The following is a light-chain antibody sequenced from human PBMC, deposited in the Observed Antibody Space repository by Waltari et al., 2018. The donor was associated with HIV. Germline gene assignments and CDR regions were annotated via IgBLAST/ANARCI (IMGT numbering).Light chain of an antibody. J-gene: IGLJ3*02. CDR3: GVWDSTLKQWL. V-gene: IGLV1-47*01. CDR1: TSNVETQW. CDR2: RNY. Sequence: QSVLTQPPSASGAPGQTVTISCSGSTSNVETQWVYWYQQLPGTAPKLLIYRNYQRPSGVPSRFSSSKSGASASLIISGLRSEDEADYFCGVWDSTLKQWLFGGRTKLTVL.